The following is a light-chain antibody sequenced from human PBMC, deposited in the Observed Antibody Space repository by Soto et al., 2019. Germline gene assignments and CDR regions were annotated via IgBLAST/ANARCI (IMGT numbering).Light chain of an antibody. J-gene: IGKJ4*01. CDR2: GAS. CDR3: HQYNNWPLT. Sequence: EIVMTQSPATLSVSPGERATLSCRASQSVSSNFAWYQQKPGQAPSLLIYGASTRATGIPARFSGSGSGTEFTLTISSLQAEDFAVYYCHQYNNWPLTFGGGTKVEIK. V-gene: IGKV3-15*01. CDR1: QSVSSN.